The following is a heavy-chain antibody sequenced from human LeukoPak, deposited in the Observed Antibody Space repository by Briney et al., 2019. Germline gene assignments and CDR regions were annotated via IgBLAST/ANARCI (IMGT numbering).Heavy chain of an antibody. CDR1: GFTFSSYS. CDR3: ARVKMAQDAFDI. V-gene: IGHV3-48*01. Sequence: GGSLRLSCAASGFTFSSYSMNWVRQAPGKGLEWISYISSSSSTIYYADSVKGRFTISRDNAKNSLYLQMNSLRAEDTAVYYCARVKMAQDAFDIWGQGTMVTVSS. CDR2: ISSSSSTI. J-gene: IGHJ3*02. D-gene: IGHD5-24*01.